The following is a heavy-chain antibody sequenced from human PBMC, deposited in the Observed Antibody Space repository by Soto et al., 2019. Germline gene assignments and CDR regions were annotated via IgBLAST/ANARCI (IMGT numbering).Heavy chain of an antibody. J-gene: IGHJ5*02. CDR2: IKQDGSQK. D-gene: IGHD2-15*01. CDR1: GFTFSTYW. CDR3: ARLYCSGGRSYIRFDP. V-gene: IGHV3-7*03. Sequence: EVQLVESGGGLGQPGGSLTVSCAASGFTFSTYWMNWVGQAPGKGLEWVANIKQDGSQKYYMDSVKGRFNIYRDNTKNSRYHQMNSRSADDTAIDYYARLYCSGGRSYIRFDPWGQGTLVTASS.